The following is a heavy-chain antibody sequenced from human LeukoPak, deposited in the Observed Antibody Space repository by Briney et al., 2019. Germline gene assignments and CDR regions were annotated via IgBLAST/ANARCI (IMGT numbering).Heavy chain of an antibody. CDR1: GGPFSGYY. J-gene: IGHJ6*03. D-gene: IGHD2-2*01. Sequence: SETLSLTCAVYGGPFSGYYWSWIRQPPGKGLEWIGEINHSGSTNYNPSLKSRVTISVDTSKNQFSLKLSSVTAADTAVYYCARAALFVVVPAPHYYMDVWGKGTTVTVSS. CDR2: INHSGST. V-gene: IGHV4-34*01. CDR3: ARAALFVVVPAPHYYMDV.